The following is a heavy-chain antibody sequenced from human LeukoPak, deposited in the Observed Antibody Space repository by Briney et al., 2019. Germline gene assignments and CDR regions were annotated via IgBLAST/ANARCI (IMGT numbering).Heavy chain of an antibody. D-gene: IGHD6-19*01. CDR1: GGSISSYY. J-gene: IGHJ3*02. CDR3: AREEQQWRHAFDI. CDR2: IFYSGST. V-gene: IGHV4-59*01. Sequence: SETLSLTCTVSGGSISSYYWSWIRQPPGKGLEWIGYIFYSGSTNYSPSLKSRVTISVDTSKNQFSLKLSSVTAADTAVYYCAREEQQWRHAFDIWGQGTMVSVSS.